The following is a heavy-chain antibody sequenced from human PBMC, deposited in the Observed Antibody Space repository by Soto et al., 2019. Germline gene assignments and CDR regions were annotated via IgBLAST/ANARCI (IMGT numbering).Heavy chain of an antibody. J-gene: IGHJ6*02. CDR1: GGSISKNY. Sequence: PSETLSLTCTVSGGSISKNYWTWIRQPPGKGLEWIGNIYYSGTTNYNPSLKSRVTISVDTSKNQFSLKLSSVTAADTAVYYCARGIEGWYQGRYYYGMDVWGQGTTVTVSS. CDR3: ARGIEGWYQGRYYYGMDV. CDR2: IYYSGTT. V-gene: IGHV4-59*01. D-gene: IGHD6-19*01.